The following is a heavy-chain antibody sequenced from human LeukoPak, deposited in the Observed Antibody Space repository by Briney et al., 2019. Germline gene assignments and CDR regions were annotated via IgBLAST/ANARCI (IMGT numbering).Heavy chain of an antibody. V-gene: IGHV3-23*01. D-gene: IGHD3-10*01. CDR3: AKDYAAGYYGSGSYYSPFEY. CDR1: GFTFSSFA. Sequence: GGSLRLSCAASGFTFSSFAMSWVRQAPGKGLEWVSTIDGDGGSTYYADSVKGRFTISRDNSKNTLYLQMNSLRAEDTAVYYCAKDYAAGYYGSGSYYSPFEYWGQGTLVTVSS. J-gene: IGHJ4*02. CDR2: IDGDGGST.